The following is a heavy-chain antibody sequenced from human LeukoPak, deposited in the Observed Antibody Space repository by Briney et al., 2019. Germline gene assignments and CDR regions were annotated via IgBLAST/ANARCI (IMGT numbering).Heavy chain of an antibody. D-gene: IGHD3-9*01. Sequence: ASVKVSCKASGYTFTSHYMHWLRQAPGQGLEWMGIINPSGGSTTYAQKFQGRVTMTRDMSTSTVYMELSSLRSEDTAVYYCARDGVLRYFDGYYYYMDVWGKGTTVTVSS. CDR1: GYTFTSHY. CDR2: INPSGGST. CDR3: ARDGVLRYFDGYYYYMDV. V-gene: IGHV1-46*01. J-gene: IGHJ6*03.